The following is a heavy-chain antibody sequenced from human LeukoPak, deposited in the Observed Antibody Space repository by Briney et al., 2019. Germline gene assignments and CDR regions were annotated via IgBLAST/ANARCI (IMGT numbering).Heavy chain of an antibody. CDR3: AKEEGEWLWSRYYYYYGMDV. V-gene: IGHV3-23*01. CDR1: GFTFSSCA. J-gene: IGHJ6*02. D-gene: IGHD5-12*01. CDR2: ISGSGGST. Sequence: GGSLRLSCAASGFTFSSCAMSWVRQAPGKGLEWVSAISGSGGSTYYADSVKGRFTISRDNSKNTLYLQMNSLRAEDTAVYYCAKEEGEWLWSRYYYYYGMDVWGQGTTVTVSS.